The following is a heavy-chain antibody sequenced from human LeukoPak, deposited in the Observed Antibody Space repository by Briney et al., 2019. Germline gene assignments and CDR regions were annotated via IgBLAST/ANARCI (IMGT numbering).Heavy chain of an antibody. D-gene: IGHD1-1*01. CDR3: AREDPHTYNFDF. V-gene: IGHV1-46*01. CDR1: GYSFTSYH. CDR2: LKSSGDTT. J-gene: IGHJ4*02. Sequence: ASVKVSCKTSGYSFTSYHMHWLRQAPGQGLEWVGILKSSGDTTVYAQKFQGRVTVTRDTSTSTVYMELSSLSSEDTAVYCCAREDPHTYNFDFWGPGTLVTVSS.